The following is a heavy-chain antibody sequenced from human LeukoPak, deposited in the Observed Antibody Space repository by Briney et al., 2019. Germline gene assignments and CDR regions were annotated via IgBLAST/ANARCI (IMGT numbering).Heavy chain of an antibody. CDR2: ISYDGTNK. D-gene: IGHD3-10*01. V-gene: IGHV3-30*18. CDR1: GFTFNSYG. CDR3: AKDHGSGSYPPYYFDY. J-gene: IGHJ4*02. Sequence: GGSLRLSCAASGFTFNSYGMHWVRQAPGKGLEWVAVISYDGTNKYYAAPVKGRITISRDNSKNTLYLQMNDLRAEDTAVYYCAKDHGSGSYPPYYFDYWGQGTLVTVSS.